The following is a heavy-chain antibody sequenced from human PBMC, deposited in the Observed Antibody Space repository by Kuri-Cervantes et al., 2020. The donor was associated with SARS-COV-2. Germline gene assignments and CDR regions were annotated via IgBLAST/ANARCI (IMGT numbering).Heavy chain of an antibody. V-gene: IGHV1-24*01. J-gene: IGHJ6*03. Sequence: ASVKVSCKVSGYTLTDLLIHWVRQAPGKGLEWMGGFDPEDDETIYAQKFQGRVTMTGNTSISTAYMELSSLRSEDTAVYYCALESHSPYYMDVWGKGTTVTVSS. CDR3: ALESHSPYYMDV. CDR1: GYTLTDLL. CDR2: FDPEDDET. D-gene: IGHD3-3*01.